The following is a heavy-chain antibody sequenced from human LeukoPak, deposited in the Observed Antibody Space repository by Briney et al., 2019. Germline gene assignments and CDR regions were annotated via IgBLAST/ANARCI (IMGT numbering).Heavy chain of an antibody. Sequence: ASVKVSCKASGGTFSSYAISWVRQAPGQGLEWMGGIIPIFSTANYAQKFQGRVTITADESTSTAYMELSSLRSEDTAVYYCARVASDYYDSSVSDAFDIWGQGTMVTVSS. J-gene: IGHJ3*02. CDR3: ARVASDYYDSSVSDAFDI. CDR2: IIPIFSTA. D-gene: IGHD3-22*01. CDR1: GGTFSSYA. V-gene: IGHV1-69*13.